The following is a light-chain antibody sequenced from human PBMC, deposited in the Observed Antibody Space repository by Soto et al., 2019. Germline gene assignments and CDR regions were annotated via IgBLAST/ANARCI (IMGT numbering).Light chain of an antibody. CDR1: QTISGY. Sequence: DIQMTQSPSSLSASVGDRVTITCRASQTISGYLNWYQQKPGKAPELLIYAASYLGNGVPSRFSGSGSGTYFTLTISSLQPEDLATYYCQPYNNWPLTFGGGTKVDIK. J-gene: IGKJ4*01. CDR2: AAS. V-gene: IGKV1-39*01. CDR3: QPYNNWPLT.